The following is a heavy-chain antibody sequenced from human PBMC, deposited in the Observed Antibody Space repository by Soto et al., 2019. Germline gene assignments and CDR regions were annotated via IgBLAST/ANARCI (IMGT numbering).Heavy chain of an antibody. D-gene: IGHD2-15*01. V-gene: IGHV1-18*01. J-gene: IGHJ4*02. CDR2: ISAYNGNT. CDR1: GYTFTNYG. Sequence: ASVKVSCKASGYTFTNYGISWVRQAPGQGLEWMGWISAYNGNTNYAQKLQGRVTMTTDTSTSTAYMELRSLRSDDTAVYYCARDLSRGYCSGGSCYPRGGFDYWGQGTLVTVSS. CDR3: ARDLSRGYCSGGSCYPRGGFDY.